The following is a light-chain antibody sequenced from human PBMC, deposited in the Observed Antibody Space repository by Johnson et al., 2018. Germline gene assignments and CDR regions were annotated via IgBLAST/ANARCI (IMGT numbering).Light chain of an antibody. V-gene: IGLV1-51*02. Sequence: QSVLTQPPSVSAAPGQKVTISCSGSSSNIGNNYVSWYQQLPGTAPKLLIYENNKRPSGIPDRFSGSKSGTSATLGITGLQTGDEADYYCGTWDSSLSAGNVFGTGTKLTFL. J-gene: IGLJ1*01. CDR2: ENN. CDR3: GTWDSSLSAGNV. CDR1: SSNIGNNY.